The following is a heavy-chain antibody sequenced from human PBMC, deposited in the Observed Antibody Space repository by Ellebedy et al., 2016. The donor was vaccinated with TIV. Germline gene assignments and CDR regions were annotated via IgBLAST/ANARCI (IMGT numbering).Heavy chain of an antibody. D-gene: IGHD4-17*01. V-gene: IGHV1-46*01. Sequence: ASAKVSCXASGYTFTSYYIHWVRQAPGQGLEWMGIINPSGGSTTYAQKFQGRVTMTRDTSTRTVYMELSSLRSEDTAVYYCARGYGDYDYWGQGSLVTVSS. J-gene: IGHJ4*02. CDR2: INPSGGST. CDR3: ARGYGDYDY. CDR1: GYTFTSYY.